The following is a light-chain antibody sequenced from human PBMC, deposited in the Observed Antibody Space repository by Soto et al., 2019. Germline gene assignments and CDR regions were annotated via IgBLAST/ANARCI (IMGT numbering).Light chain of an antibody. CDR2: AAS. CDR1: QSVSSSF. J-gene: IGKJ2*01. Sequence: EVVLTQSPGTLSLPPGERATLSCRASQSVSSSFLAWYQQKPGQVPRLLIHAASTGATGIPARFRGSGSGTDFTLTISSLEPEDSAVYFCHQYADSPQTFGQGTKVDIK. V-gene: IGKV3-20*01. CDR3: HQYADSPQT.